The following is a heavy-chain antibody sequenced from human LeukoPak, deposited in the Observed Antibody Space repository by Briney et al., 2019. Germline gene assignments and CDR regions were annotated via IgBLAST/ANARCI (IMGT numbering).Heavy chain of an antibody. Sequence: GGSLRLSCAASGFTVSSNYMSWVRQAPGKGLEWVSVIYSGGSTYYADSVKGRFTISRDNSKNTLYLQMNSLRAEDTAVYYCARGRHCSSTSCYRGYFDYWGQGTLVTVSS. J-gene: IGHJ4*02. CDR2: IYSGGST. V-gene: IGHV3-66*02. CDR1: GFTVSSNY. CDR3: ARGRHCSSTSCYRGYFDY. D-gene: IGHD2-2*02.